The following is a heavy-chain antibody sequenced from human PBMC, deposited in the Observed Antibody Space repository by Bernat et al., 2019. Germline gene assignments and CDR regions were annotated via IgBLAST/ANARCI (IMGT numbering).Heavy chain of an antibody. D-gene: IGHD1-1*01. CDR2: IYHSGST. Sequence: QLRLQESGSGLVKPSQTLSLTCAVSGGSISSGGYSWSWIRQPPGKGLEWIGYIYHSGSTYYNPSLKSRVTISVDRSKNQFSLKLSSVTAADTAVYYCARVGNGDAFDIWGQGTMVTVSS. CDR3: ARVGNGDAFDI. J-gene: IGHJ3*02. CDR1: GGSISSGGYS. V-gene: IGHV4-30-2*01.